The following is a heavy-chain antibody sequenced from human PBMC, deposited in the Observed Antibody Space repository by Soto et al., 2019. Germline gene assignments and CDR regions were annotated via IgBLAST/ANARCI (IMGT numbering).Heavy chain of an antibody. D-gene: IGHD3-10*01. CDR3: ARDLWQGGRELTFGY. V-gene: IGHV3-48*02. J-gene: IGHJ4*02. CDR2: ISSSSTI. CDR1: GFTFSSYS. Sequence: EVQLVESGGGLVQPGGSLRLSCAASGFTFSSYSMNWVRQAPGKGLEWVSYISSSSTIYYADSVKGRFTISRDNANNSLYLQMNSLRDEDTAVYYCARDLWQGGRELTFGYWGQGTLVTVSS.